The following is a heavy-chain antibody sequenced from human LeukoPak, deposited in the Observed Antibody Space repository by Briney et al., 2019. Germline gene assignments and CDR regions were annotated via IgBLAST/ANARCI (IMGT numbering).Heavy chain of an antibody. V-gene: IGHV3-30*18. D-gene: IGHD3-22*01. CDR2: ISYDGSNK. CDR3: AKEGLYYDSSGYPYYFDY. Sequence: QAGGSLRLSCAASGFTFSSYGMHWVRQAPGKGLEWLAVISYDGSNKYYADSVKGRFTISRDNSKNTLYLQMNSLRAEDTGVYYCAKEGLYYDSSGYPYYFDYWGQGTLVTVSS. CDR1: GFTFSSYG. J-gene: IGHJ4*02.